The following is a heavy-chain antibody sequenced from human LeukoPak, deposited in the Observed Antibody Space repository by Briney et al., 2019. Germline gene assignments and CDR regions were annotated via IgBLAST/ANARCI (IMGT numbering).Heavy chain of an antibody. J-gene: IGHJ4*02. Sequence: GGSLRLSCAASGFTVSSNYMSWVRKATGKGLEWVSVIYSGGSTYYADSVKGRFTISRDNSKNTLYLQMNSLRAEDTAVYYCARDYYDSSGAGSLWGQGTLVTVSS. V-gene: IGHV3-66*02. D-gene: IGHD3-22*01. CDR2: IYSGGST. CDR1: GFTVSSNY. CDR3: ARDYYDSSGAGSL.